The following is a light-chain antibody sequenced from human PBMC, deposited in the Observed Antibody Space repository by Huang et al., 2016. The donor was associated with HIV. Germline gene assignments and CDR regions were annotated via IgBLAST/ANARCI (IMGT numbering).Light chain of an antibody. CDR3: QQYNSHSRT. J-gene: IGKJ1*01. CDR1: QSISSW. CDR2: KAS. Sequence: DIQMTQSPSTLSASVGDRVMITCRASQSISSWLAWYQQKPGKAPNLLISKASTLESGVPSRFSGSGSGTEFTLTISSLQPEDSATYYCQQYNSHSRTFGQGTKVEIK. V-gene: IGKV1-5*03.